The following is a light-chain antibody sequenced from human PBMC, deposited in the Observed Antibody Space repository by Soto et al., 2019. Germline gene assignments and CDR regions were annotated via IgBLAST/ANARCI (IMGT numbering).Light chain of an antibody. CDR1: QSITNY. CDR2: GAS. V-gene: IGKV1-9*01. Sequence: DIQLPQSPSMLSSPSVERVTISCRASQSITNYLAWYQQKTGQAPNILIYGASTWQTGVPYRFSGSGSGTEFNLTISSLQPEDFAIYYCQQYNSYPLTCGHGTKVDIK. J-gene: IGKJ1*01. CDR3: QQYNSYPLT.